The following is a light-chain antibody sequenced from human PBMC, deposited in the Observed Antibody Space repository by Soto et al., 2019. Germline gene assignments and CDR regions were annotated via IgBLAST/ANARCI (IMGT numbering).Light chain of an antibody. J-gene: IGKJ1*01. CDR2: GAS. Sequence: DIQMTQSPSTLSASVGDRVTITCRARQSIRSWLAWYQQKPGKAPKLLIYGASSLESGVPSRFSGCGSGTEFTLTISSLQPDDFATYYCQQYNSYLWTVGQGTKVEVK. V-gene: IGKV1-5*01. CDR3: QQYNSYLWT. CDR1: QSIRSW.